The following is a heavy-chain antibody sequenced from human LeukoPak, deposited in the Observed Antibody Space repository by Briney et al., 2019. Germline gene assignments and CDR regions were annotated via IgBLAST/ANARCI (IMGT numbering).Heavy chain of an antibody. CDR1: GGSLTDTNYY. D-gene: IGHD1-26*01. CDR2: IYLIGTT. Sequence: PSETLSLTCTVSGGSLTDTNYYWAWVRQPPGKGLEYIGAIYLIGTTYYNPSLKSRVTFSMDTSKNQFSLTLDSVTAADTAVYYCTQGGELMNYWGQGTLVTVSS. J-gene: IGHJ4*02. CDR3: TQGGELMNY. V-gene: IGHV4-39*07.